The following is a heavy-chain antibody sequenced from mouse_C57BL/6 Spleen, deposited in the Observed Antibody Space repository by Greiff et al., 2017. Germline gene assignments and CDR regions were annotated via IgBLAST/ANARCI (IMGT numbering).Heavy chain of an antibody. D-gene: IGHD1-1*01. V-gene: IGHV1-61*01. CDR3: ARWNYYGSRGYFDY. J-gene: IGHJ2*01. CDR2: IYPSDSET. Sequence: QVQLQQPGAELVRPGSSVKLSCKASGYTFTSYWMDWVKQRPGQGLEWIGNIYPSDSETHYNQKFKDKATLTVDKSSSTAYMQLSSLTSEDSAAYYCARWNYYGSRGYFDYWGQGTTLTVSS. CDR1: GYTFTSYW.